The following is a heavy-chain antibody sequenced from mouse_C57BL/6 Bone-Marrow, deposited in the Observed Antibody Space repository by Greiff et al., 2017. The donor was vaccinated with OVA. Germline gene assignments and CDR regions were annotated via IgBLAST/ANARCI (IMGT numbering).Heavy chain of an antibody. Sequence: VQLQESGAELVRPGASVTLSCKASGYTFTDYEMHWVKQTPVHGLEWIGAIDPETGGTAYNQKFKGKAILTADKSSSTAYMELRRLTSEDSAVYYCTREGWDYFDYWGQGTTLTVSS. V-gene: IGHV1-15*01. CDR3: TREGWDYFDY. J-gene: IGHJ2*01. CDR2: IDPETGGT. CDR1: GYTFTDYE. D-gene: IGHD3-3*01.